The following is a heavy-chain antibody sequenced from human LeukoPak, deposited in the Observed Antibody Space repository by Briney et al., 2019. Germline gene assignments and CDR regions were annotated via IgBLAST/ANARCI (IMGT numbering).Heavy chain of an antibody. V-gene: IGHV3-30*02. D-gene: IGHD1-26*01. CDR3: ASGGPTRGTLAS. CDR2: SRRDGTYV. CDR1: GFALSSYG. J-gene: IGHJ4*02. Sequence: PGGSLRLSCAASGFALSSYGMYGVRQTPDKGLEWVAYSRRDGTYVNYADSVKGRFIISRDNSKNTLGLQMNSLRVEDTALYYCASGGPTRGTLASWGQGTLVPVSS.